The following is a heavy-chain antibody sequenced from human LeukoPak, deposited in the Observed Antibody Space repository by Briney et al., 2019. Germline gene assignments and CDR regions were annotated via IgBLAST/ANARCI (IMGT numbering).Heavy chain of an antibody. CDR2: IIPIFGTA. Sequence: SVKVSCKASGGTFSGYAISWVRQAPGQGLEWMGGIIPIFGTANYAQKFQGRVTITADESTSTAYMELSSLRSEDTAVYYCARPRHPAKVRGVGDAFDIWGQGTMVTVSS. V-gene: IGHV1-69*13. CDR1: GGTFSGYA. J-gene: IGHJ3*02. D-gene: IGHD3-10*01. CDR3: ARPRHPAKVRGVGDAFDI.